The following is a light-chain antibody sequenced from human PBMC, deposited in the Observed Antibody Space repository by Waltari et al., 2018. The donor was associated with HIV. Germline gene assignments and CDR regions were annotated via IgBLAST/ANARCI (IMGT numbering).Light chain of an antibody. CDR1: SSNIGSNY. V-gene: IGLV1-47*01. CDR3: AAWDDSLSGWV. J-gene: IGLJ3*02. Sequence: QSVLTQPPSASGTPGQRVTSSCSGRSSNIGSNYVYWYQQLPGMTPKVLIYRDNQWPSGVPDRFSGSKSGTSASLAISWLRSEDEAHYYCAAWDDSLSGWVFGGGTELTV. CDR2: RDN.